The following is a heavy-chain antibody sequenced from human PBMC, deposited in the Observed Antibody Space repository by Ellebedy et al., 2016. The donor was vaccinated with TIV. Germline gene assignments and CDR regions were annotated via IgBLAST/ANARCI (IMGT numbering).Heavy chain of an antibody. D-gene: IGHD1-1*01. V-gene: IGHV5-51*01. CDR1: GYKFSDYW. CDR2: IYPGDSDT. J-gene: IGHJ4*02. Sequence: GESLKISCKTFGYKFSDYWIAWVRQMPGKGLELMGMIYPGDSDTRYSPSFQGHVTISVDKSTATVFLQWSSLKASDTAMYYCARRFGLGTAGEFDYWGQGTLVNVSS. CDR3: ARRFGLGTAGEFDY.